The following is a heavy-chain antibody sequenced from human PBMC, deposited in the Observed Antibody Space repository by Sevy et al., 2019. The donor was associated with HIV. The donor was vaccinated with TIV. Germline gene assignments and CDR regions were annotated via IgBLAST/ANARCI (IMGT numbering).Heavy chain of an antibody. CDR1: GYSFTSYW. CDR3: ARTRSDSGSYTALAYYYYMDV. Sequence: GESLKISCKGSGYSFTSYWIGWVRQMPGKGLEWMGITYPGDSDTRYSPSFQGQVTISADKSISTAYLQWSSLKASDTAMYYCARTRSDSGSYTALAYYYYMDVWGKGTTVTVSS. V-gene: IGHV5-51*01. CDR2: TYPGDSDT. J-gene: IGHJ6*03. D-gene: IGHD1-26*01.